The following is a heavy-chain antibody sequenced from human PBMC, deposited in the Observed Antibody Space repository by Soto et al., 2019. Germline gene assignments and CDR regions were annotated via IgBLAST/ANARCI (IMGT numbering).Heavy chain of an antibody. CDR2: MNPNSGNT. CDR1: GYTFTSYD. CDR3: ARGGYCSGGSCYSGRADAFDI. J-gene: IGHJ3*02. V-gene: IGHV1-8*01. Sequence: ASVKVSCKASGYTFTSYDINWVRRATGQGLEWMGWMNPNSGNTGYAQKFQGRVTMTRNTSISTAYMELSSLRSEDTAVYYCARGGYCSGGSCYSGRADAFDIWGQGTMVTVSS. D-gene: IGHD2-15*01.